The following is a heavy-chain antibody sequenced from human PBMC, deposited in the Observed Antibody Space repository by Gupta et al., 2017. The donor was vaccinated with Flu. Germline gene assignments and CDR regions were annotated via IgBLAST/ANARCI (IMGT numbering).Heavy chain of an antibody. Sequence: EVQLVESGGGLVKPGGSLRLSCAASGFTFSTYSMNWVRQAPGKGLEWVSSISSSSSYIYYADSVKGRFTISRDNAKNSLYLLMNSLRAEDTAVYYCARDSGLVIAHLDYWGQGTLVTVSS. CDR1: GFTFSTYS. J-gene: IGHJ4*02. CDR3: ARDSGLVIAHLDY. D-gene: IGHD3/OR15-3a*01. CDR2: ISSSSSYI. V-gene: IGHV3-21*02.